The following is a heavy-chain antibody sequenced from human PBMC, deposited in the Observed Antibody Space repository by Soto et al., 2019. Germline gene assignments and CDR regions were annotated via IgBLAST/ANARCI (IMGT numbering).Heavy chain of an antibody. D-gene: IGHD1-1*01. CDR1: ALTFSSFA. CDR2: ISGNGGNT. V-gene: IGHV3-23*01. CDR3: LTWTSGAPDY. Sequence: EVQLLESGGGLVQPGGSLRLSCAASALTFSSFAMSWVRQAPGKGLEWVSGISGNGGNTHYADSVKGRFTISRDNSRNTLYLQMNSLRTEDTALYYCLTWTSGAPDYWGQGTLVTVS. J-gene: IGHJ4*02.